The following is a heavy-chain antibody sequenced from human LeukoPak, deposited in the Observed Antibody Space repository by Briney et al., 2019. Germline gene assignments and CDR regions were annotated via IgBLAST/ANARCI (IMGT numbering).Heavy chain of an antibody. CDR1: GYSISSGYY. CDR3: ARASPSAEVDY. Sequence: SETLSITCTVSGYSISSGYYWGWIRQPPGKGLVWIGSIYHSGSTYYNPSLKSRVTISVDTSKNQFSLKLSSVTAADTAVYYCARASPSAEVDYWGQGTLVTVSS. CDR2: IYHSGST. D-gene: IGHD2-2*01. J-gene: IGHJ4*02. V-gene: IGHV4-38-2*02.